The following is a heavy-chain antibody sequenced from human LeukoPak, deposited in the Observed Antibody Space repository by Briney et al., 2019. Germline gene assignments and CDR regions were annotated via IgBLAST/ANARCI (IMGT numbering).Heavy chain of an antibody. CDR1: GYTFTSYG. V-gene: IGHV1-18*01. J-gene: IGHJ4*02. CDR2: ISAYNGNT. Sequence: ASVKVSCTASGYTFTSYGISWVRQAPGQGLELMGWISAYNGNTNYAQKLQGRVTMTTDTSTSTAYMELRSLRSDDTAVYYCARLRFGATFDYWGQGTLVTVSS. CDR3: ARLRFGATFDY. D-gene: IGHD3-10*01.